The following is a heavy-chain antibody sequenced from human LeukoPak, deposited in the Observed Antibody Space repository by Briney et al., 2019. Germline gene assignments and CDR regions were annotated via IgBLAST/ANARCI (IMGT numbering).Heavy chain of an antibody. V-gene: IGHV4-31*03. J-gene: IGHJ4*02. CDR3: ARHPDYYDSSGIDY. CDR1: GGSISSGGYY. CDR2: IYYSGST. Sequence: SETLSLTCTVSGGSISSGGYYWSWIRQHPGKGLEWIGYIYYSGSTYYNPSLKSRVTISVDTSKIQFSLKLSSVTAADTAVYYCARHPDYYDSSGIDYWGQGTLVTVSS. D-gene: IGHD3-22*01.